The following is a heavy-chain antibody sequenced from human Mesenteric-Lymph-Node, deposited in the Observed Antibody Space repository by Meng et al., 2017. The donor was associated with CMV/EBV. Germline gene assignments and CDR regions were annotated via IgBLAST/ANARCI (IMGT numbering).Heavy chain of an antibody. J-gene: IGHJ6*02. D-gene: IGHD4/OR15-4a*01. Sequence: GGSLRLSCKGSGYTFNNYWIGWVRQMPGKGLELMGIIFPHDSDIKYSPSFQGQVTISVDKSISTAYLQWSTLKASDTAIYYCARHGLRGCSGANCYTSFYYFGMDVWGQGTTVTVSS. CDR2: IFPHDSDI. CDR3: ARHGLRGCSGANCYTSFYYFGMDV. CDR1: GYTFNNYW. V-gene: IGHV5-51*01.